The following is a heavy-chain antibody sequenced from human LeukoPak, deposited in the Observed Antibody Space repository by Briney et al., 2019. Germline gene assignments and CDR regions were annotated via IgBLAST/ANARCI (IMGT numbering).Heavy chain of an antibody. CDR3: ARVPYSSGWSLSYYYYYYMDV. CDR1: GYTLTSYG. V-gene: IGHV1-18*01. J-gene: IGHJ6*03. Sequence: ASVKVSCKASGYTLTSYGISWVRQAPGLGLEWMGWISTYHGNTNYAQKLQGRVTMTTDASTSTAYMELRSLRSDDTAVYYCARVPYSSGWSLSYYYYYYMDVWGKGTTVTVSS. CDR2: ISTYHGNT. D-gene: IGHD6-19*01.